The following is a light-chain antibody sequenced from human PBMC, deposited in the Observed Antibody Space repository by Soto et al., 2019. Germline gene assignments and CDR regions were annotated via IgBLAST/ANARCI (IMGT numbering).Light chain of an antibody. Sequence: DIHMTQSPSSLSASVGDRVTITCPASQSISSYLNWYQQKPWKAPKLLLYAASSLQSGVTSRFSGSGSGTDFTLTISSLQPEDFATYYCQESYSTPIFTFGPGTKVDIK. V-gene: IGKV1-39*01. J-gene: IGKJ3*01. CDR2: AAS. CDR1: QSISSY. CDR3: QESYSTPIFT.